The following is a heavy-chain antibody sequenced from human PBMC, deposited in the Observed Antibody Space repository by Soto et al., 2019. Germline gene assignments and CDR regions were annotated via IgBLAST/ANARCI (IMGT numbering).Heavy chain of an antibody. V-gene: IGHV3-21*01. CDR1: GFTFSSYS. D-gene: IGHD6-19*01. J-gene: IGHJ4*02. Sequence: GGSLRLSCAASGFTFSSYSMNWVRQAPGKGLEWVSSISSSSYIYYADSVKGRFTISRDNAKNSLYLQMNSLRAEDTAVYYCARGPIAVAGIFDYWGQGTLVTVSS. CDR3: ARGPIAVAGIFDY. CDR2: ISSSSYI.